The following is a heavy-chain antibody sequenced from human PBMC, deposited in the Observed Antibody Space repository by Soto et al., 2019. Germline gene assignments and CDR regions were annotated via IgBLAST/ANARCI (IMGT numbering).Heavy chain of an antibody. CDR2: IYYSGST. CDR1: GGSLSSGDYY. CDR3: ARAAYYYGSGSYYNALFDY. V-gene: IGHV4-30-4*01. Sequence: SETLSLPCTVSGGSLSSGDYYWSWLRQPPGKGLEWIGYIYYSGSTYYNPSLKSRVTISVNTSKNQFSLQLSSVTAADTAVYYCARAAYYYGSGSYYNALFDYWGQGTLVTVSS. D-gene: IGHD3-10*01. J-gene: IGHJ4*02.